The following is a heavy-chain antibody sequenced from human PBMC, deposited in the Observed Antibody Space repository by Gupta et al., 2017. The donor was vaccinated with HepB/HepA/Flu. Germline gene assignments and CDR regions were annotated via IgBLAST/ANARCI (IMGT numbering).Heavy chain of an antibody. V-gene: IGHV2-5*02. CDR2: IYWDDDK. CDR1: GFSLTTSGVG. D-gene: IGHD6-6*01. CDR3: ARNVAPRLLDL. J-gene: IGHJ5*02. Sequence: QITLKESGPTLVKPTQTLTLTCTFSGFSLTTSGVGVGWLRQPPGKALEWLAIIYWDDDKRYSPALKSRLTITKDTSKNQVVLKMTNMDPVDTGTYYCARNVAPRLLDLWGQGTLVTVSS.